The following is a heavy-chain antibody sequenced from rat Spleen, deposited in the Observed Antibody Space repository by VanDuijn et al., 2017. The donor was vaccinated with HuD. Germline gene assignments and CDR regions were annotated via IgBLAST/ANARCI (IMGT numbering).Heavy chain of an antibody. CDR2: IWGNGNI. J-gene: IGHJ4*01. D-gene: IGHD1-12*03. CDR3: ARERIYDGNYQDVMDA. CDR1: GFSLSSYG. Sequence: QVQLKESGPGLVQPSQTLSLTCTVSGFSLSSYGVIWVRQPPGKGLEWMGVIWGNGNINYNSSLKSRLSISRDTSKSQVYLKMNSLQTEDTATYYCARERIYDGNYQDVMDAWGQGASVTVSS. V-gene: IGHV2-13*01.